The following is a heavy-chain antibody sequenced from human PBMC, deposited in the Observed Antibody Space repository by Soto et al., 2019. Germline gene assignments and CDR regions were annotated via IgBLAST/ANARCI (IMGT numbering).Heavy chain of an antibody. CDR3: ARDKITGLFDY. CDR1: GGSFSGYN. Sequence: SETLSLTCAVYGGSFSGYNWTWIRQPPGTGLEWIGEINHSGSTNYNPSLKSRVTISVDTSKNQFSLKLTSVTAADTAVYYCARDKITGLFDYWGQGTLVTVSS. J-gene: IGHJ4*02. D-gene: IGHD2-8*02. CDR2: INHSGST. V-gene: IGHV4-34*01.